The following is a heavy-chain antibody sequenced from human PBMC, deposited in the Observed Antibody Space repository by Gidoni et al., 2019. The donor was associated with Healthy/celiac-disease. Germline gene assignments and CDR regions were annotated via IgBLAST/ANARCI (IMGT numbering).Heavy chain of an antibody. V-gene: IGHV4-39*01. CDR2: IYYSGST. CDR3: ARLTYYDFWSGLLTEGWFDP. J-gene: IGHJ5*02. Sequence: QLQLQESGPGLGKPSETLSLPCTVSGGSISSSSYYWGWIRQPPGKGLEWIGSIYYSGSTYYNPSLKSRVTISVDTSKNQFSLKLSSVTAADTAVYYCARLTYYDFWSGLLTEGWFDPWGQGTLVTVSS. D-gene: IGHD3-3*01. CDR1: GGSISSSSYY.